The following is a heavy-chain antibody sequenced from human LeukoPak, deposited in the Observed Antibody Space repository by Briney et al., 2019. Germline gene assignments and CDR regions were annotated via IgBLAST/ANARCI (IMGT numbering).Heavy chain of an antibody. J-gene: IGHJ4*02. CDR1: GGSISSSSYY. Sequence: SETLSLTCTVPGGSISSSSYYWGWIRQPPGKGLEWIGSIYYSGSTYYNPSLKSRVTISVDTSKNQFSLKLSSVTAADTAVYYCARDYGSGFFDYWGQGTLVTVSS. D-gene: IGHD3-10*01. CDR2: IYYSGST. V-gene: IGHV4-39*07. CDR3: ARDYGSGFFDY.